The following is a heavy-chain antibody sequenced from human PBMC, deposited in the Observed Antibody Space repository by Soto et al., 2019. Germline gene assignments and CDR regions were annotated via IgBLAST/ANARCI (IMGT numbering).Heavy chain of an antibody. V-gene: IGHV4-31*03. CDR2: IYYSGST. Sequence: PSETLSLTCTVSVGSISSGGYYWSWILQHPGKGLDWIGYIYYSGSTYYNPSLKSRVTISVDTSKNQFSLKLSSVTAADTAVYYCARGGGCSSTSCYLYPFYYYYGMDVWGQGTTVTVSS. J-gene: IGHJ6*02. CDR3: ARGGGCSSTSCYLYPFYYYYGMDV. CDR1: VGSISSGGYY. D-gene: IGHD2-2*01.